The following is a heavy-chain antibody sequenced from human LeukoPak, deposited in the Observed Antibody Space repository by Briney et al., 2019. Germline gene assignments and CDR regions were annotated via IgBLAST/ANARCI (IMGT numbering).Heavy chain of an antibody. Sequence: SETLSLTCTVSGGSISSGSYYWSWIRQPAGKGLEWIGRIYTSGSTNYNPSLKSRVTISVDTSKNQFSLKLSSVTAADTAVYYCAGGLGYFDYWGQGTLVTVSS. D-gene: IGHD3-16*01. CDR2: IYTSGST. CDR3: AGGLGYFDY. CDR1: GGSISSGSYY. J-gene: IGHJ4*02. V-gene: IGHV4-61*02.